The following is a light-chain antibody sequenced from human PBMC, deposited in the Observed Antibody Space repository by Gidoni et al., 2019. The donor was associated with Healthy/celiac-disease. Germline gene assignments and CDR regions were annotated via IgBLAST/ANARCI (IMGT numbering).Light chain of an antibody. CDR2: DAS. V-gene: IGKV3-11*01. J-gene: IGKJ4*01. CDR3: QQRSNWPQLX. Sequence: EIVLTQSPATLSLSPGERATLSCRASQSVSSYLAWYQQKPGQAPRLLIYDASNRATGIPARFSGSGSGTDFTLTISSLEPEDFAVYYCQQRSNWPQLXFXGGTXVEIK. CDR1: QSVSSY.